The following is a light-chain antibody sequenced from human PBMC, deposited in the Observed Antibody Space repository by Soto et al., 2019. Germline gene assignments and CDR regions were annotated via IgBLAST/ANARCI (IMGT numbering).Light chain of an antibody. CDR2: GAS. CDR3: QQYNNWPSWT. V-gene: IGKV3-15*01. Sequence: EIVMTQSPATLSVSPGERPTLSCRASQSVSSNLAWFQQKPGQAPRLLIYGASTRATGIPARFSGSGSGTEFTLTISSLQSEDFAVYHCQQYNNWPSWTFGQGTKVDIK. J-gene: IGKJ1*01. CDR1: QSVSSN.